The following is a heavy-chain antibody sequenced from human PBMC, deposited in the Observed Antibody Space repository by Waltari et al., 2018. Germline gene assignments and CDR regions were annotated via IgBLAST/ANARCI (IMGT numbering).Heavy chain of an antibody. Sequence: QVQLQESGPGLVKPSETLSLTCTVPGGSISSYYWSWIRQPPGKGLEWIGYIYYSGSTNYNPSLKSRVTISVDTSKNQFSLKLSSVTAADTAVYYCARVYDYWGQGTLVTVSS. CDR2: IYYSGST. V-gene: IGHV4-59*01. CDR1: GGSISSYY. CDR3: ARVYDY. J-gene: IGHJ4*02.